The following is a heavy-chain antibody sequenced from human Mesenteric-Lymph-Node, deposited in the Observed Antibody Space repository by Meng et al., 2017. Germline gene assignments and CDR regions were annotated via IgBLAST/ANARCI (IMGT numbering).Heavy chain of an antibody. CDR3: ARAGSNWNYDAFDI. D-gene: IGHD1-7*01. Sequence: ASVKVSCKASGGTFSSYAISWVRQAPGQGLEWMGWINAGNGNTKYSQKFQGRVTITRDTSASTAYMELSSLRSEDTAVYYCARAGSNWNYDAFDIWGQGTMVTVSS. J-gene: IGHJ3*02. CDR1: GGTFSSYA. CDR2: INAGNGNT. V-gene: IGHV1-3*01.